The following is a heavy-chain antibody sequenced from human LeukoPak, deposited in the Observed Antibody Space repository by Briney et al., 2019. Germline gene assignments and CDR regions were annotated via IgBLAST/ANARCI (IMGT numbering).Heavy chain of an antibody. CDR1: GFTFSDYY. J-gene: IGHJ4*02. CDR3: ARDSGSGTYYT. CDR2: ISSSGSTI. V-gene: IGHV3-11*04. Sequence: PGGSLRLSCAASGFTFSDYYMSWIRQAPGKGVEWVSYISSSGSTIYYADSVKGRFTISRDNAKSSLYLQMSSLRAEDTAVYYCARDSGSGTYYTWGQGTLVTVSS. D-gene: IGHD3-10*01.